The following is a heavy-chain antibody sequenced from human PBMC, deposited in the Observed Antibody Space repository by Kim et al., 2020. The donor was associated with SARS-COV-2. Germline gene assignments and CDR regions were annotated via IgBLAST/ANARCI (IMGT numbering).Heavy chain of an antibody. V-gene: IGHV1-2*06. CDR1: GYTFTDCY. CDR3: ARSYWTMIRGIMWYYFDY. D-gene: IGHD3-10*01. CDR2: MNPYNGGT. J-gene: IGHJ4*01. Sequence: ASVKVSCKASGYTFTDCYIHWVRQAPGQGLEWMGRMNPYNGGTHYAHNFQGRVTMTRDMSITTAYLELSRLRSDDSAMYYCARSYWTMIRGIMWYYFDYW.